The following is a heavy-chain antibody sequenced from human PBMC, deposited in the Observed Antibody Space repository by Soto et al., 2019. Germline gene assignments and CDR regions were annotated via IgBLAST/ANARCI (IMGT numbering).Heavy chain of an antibody. CDR1: GFTFSSYW. CDR3: ARAGAAAGTGNWFDP. D-gene: IGHD6-13*01. CDR2: INIDGSST. V-gene: IGHV3-74*01. Sequence: EVQLVESGGGLVQPGVSLRLSCAASGFTFSSYWMHWVRQAPGKGLVWVSRINIDGSSTNYADSVRGRFTISRDNAKNTLLLQMNSLTADDTAVYYCARAGAAAGTGNWFDPWGQGTLVTVSS. J-gene: IGHJ5*02.